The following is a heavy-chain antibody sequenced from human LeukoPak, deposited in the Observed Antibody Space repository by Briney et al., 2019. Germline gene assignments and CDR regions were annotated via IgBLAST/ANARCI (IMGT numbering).Heavy chain of an antibody. V-gene: IGHV4-39*07. CDR2: VYYTGST. CDR1: GASISSGIYY. CDR3: ARVPYSYGSWDAFDI. D-gene: IGHD5-18*01. Sequence: SETLSLTCSVSGASISSGIYYWGWIRQPPGKGLEWIGNVYYTGSTYYNPSLKSRVTISVDTSKNQFSLKLSSVTAADTAVYYCARVPYSYGSWDAFDIWGQGTMVTVSS. J-gene: IGHJ3*02.